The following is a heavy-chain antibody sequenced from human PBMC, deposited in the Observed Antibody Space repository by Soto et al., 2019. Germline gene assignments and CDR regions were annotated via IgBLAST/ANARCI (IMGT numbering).Heavy chain of an antibody. J-gene: IGHJ5*02. CDR2: IYYSGST. Sequence: SETLSLTCAVSGYSISSNNWWGWIRQPPGKGLEWIGYIYYSGSTYYNPSLKSRVTMSVDTSKNQFSLKLSSVTAVDTAVYYCARWVSVAAAATANWFDPWGQGTLVTVSS. CDR1: GYSISSNNW. D-gene: IGHD6-13*01. CDR3: ARWVSVAAAATANWFDP. V-gene: IGHV4-28*01.